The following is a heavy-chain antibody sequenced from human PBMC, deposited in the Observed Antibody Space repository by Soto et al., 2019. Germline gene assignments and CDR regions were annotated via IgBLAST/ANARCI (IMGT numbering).Heavy chain of an antibody. CDR3: ARCCGPQGQNGNDYFDY. Sequence: GQSLQISCKGSGYSFTTYWIGSVRQMPEKGLEWMGIIFPGDSDIRYSPSFQGQVTISADESISTAYLQWSSLKASDTAMYYCARCCGPQGQNGNDYFDYWGQGTLVTVSS. V-gene: IGHV5-51*01. CDR2: IFPGDSDI. CDR1: GYSFTTYW. J-gene: IGHJ4*02. D-gene: IGHD5-12*01.